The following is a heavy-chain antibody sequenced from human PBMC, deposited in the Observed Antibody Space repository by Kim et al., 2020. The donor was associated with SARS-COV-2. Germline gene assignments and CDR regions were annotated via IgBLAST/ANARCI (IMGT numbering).Heavy chain of an antibody. CDR2: IYYSGST. J-gene: IGHJ4*02. D-gene: IGHD3-10*01. CDR1: DTSVTSGTYY. V-gene: IGHV4-61*01. CDR3: AAQKYVVIVPPSTDY. Sequence: SETLSLTCAVSDTSVTSGTYYWSWFRQPPGGGLEWIGYIYYSGSTNYNPSLKSRVTISLDTSKNLFSLKLTSVTAADTAVYYCAAQKYVVIVPPSTDYWGQGTLVTVSS.